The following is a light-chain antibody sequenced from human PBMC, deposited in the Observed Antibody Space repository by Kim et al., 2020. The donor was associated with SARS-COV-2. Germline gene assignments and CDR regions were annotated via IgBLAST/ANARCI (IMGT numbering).Light chain of an antibody. V-gene: IGKV3-20*01. CDR3: QQYVGSPPYT. CDR2: GAS. J-gene: IGKJ2*01. CDR1: QSVRSNY. Sequence: EIVLTQSPGTLSLSPGERATLSCRASQSVRSNYLAWYQQKPGQAPRLLIYGASSRATGIPDRFSGSGSGTDFTLTISRLEPEDFAVYYCQQYVGSPPYTFGQGTKLEI.